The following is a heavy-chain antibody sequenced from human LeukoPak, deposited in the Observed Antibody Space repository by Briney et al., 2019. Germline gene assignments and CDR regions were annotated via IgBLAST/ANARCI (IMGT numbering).Heavy chain of an antibody. CDR2: INHSGSA. D-gene: IGHD4-17*01. CDR1: GGSFSGYY. V-gene: IGHV4-34*01. Sequence: KPSEILSLTCTVSGGSFSGYYCTWIRQPPGKGLEWIGEINHSGSANYNPSLKSRVTISLDTSKNQFSLKLSSVTAADTAVYYCARGQGTVTTHWGQGTLVTVSS. J-gene: IGHJ4*02. CDR3: ARGQGTVTTH.